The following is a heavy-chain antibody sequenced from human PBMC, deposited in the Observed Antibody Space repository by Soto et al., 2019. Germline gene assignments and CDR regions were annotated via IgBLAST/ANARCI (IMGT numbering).Heavy chain of an antibody. D-gene: IGHD6-6*01. V-gene: IGHV1-8*01. Sequence: QVQLVQSGAEVKKPGASVKVSCKASGDTFSNCDINWVRQAAGQGLEWMGWMNLNRGDTGYAQKFQGRVTMTRDATTSTADMRLSSPRSEDTSVYYCARVPRASRCQYYMDVWGKGTTVSVSS. CDR1: GDTFSNCD. J-gene: IGHJ6*03. CDR3: ARVPRASRCQYYMDV. CDR2: MNLNRGDT.